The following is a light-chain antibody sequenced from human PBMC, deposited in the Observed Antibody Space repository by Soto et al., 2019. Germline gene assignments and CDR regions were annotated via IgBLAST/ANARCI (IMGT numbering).Light chain of an antibody. Sequence: IRMTQSPSSFSSSTGDRVTITCRASQGISSYLAWYQQKPGKAPKLLIYAASTLQSGVPSRISGSGSWTDFTLTISCLLSEDFATYYCQQYYSYPLHTFGGGTKVDI. V-gene: IGKV1-8*01. CDR2: AAS. CDR1: QGISSY. CDR3: QQYYSYPLHT. J-gene: IGKJ4*01.